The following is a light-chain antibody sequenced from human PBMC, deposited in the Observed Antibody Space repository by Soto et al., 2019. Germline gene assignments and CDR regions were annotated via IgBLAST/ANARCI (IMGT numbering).Light chain of an antibody. CDR3: QQYNNWPKWT. CDR1: QSVSSN. Sequence: EIVMTQSPATLSVSPGERATLSCRASQSVSSNLAGYQQKPCQAPRLLIYGASTRATGIPARFSGSGSGTEFTLTISSLQSEDFAVYYCQQYNNWPKWTFGQGTKVQIK. V-gene: IGKV3-15*01. CDR2: GAS. J-gene: IGKJ1*01.